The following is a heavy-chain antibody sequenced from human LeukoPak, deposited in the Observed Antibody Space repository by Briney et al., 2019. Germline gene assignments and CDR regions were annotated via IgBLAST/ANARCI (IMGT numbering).Heavy chain of an antibody. Sequence: GGSLRLSCAASGFTFSNSWMTWVRQAPGKGLEWVAYMKEDGTEIYYVDSVKGRFTISRDNAKNSLYLQMNSLRAEDTALYHCARDLGYYDNGYFDLWGRGTLVTVSS. CDR2: MKEDGTEI. CDR3: ARDLGYYDNGYFDL. D-gene: IGHD3-22*01. V-gene: IGHV3-7*03. J-gene: IGHJ2*01. CDR1: GFTFSNSW.